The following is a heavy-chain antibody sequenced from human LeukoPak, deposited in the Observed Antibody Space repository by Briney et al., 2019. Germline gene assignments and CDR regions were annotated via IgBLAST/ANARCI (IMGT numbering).Heavy chain of an antibody. CDR2: INHSGST. J-gene: IGHJ5*02. Sequence: PSETLSLTCAVYGGSFSGYYWSWIRQPPGKGLEWIGEINHSGSTNYNPSLKSRVTISVDKCKNQFSLKLSSVDAADTAVYYCARVVNLGLYPLPWFDPWGQGTLFTVSS. D-gene: IGHD3-16*01. CDR1: GGSFSGYY. CDR3: ARVVNLGLYPLPWFDP. V-gene: IGHV4-34*01.